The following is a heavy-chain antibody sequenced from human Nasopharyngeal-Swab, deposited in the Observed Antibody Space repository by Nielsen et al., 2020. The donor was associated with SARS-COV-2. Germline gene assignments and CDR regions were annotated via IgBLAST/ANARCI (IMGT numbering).Heavy chain of an antibody. CDR2: TRNKANSYTT. Sequence: GESLKISCAASGFTFSDHYMDWVRQAPGKGLEWVGRTRNKANSYTTEYAASVKGRFTISRDDSENSVYLQMNSLKTEDTAVCYCARGATIFGVVLGDSYGMDVWGQGTTVTVSS. J-gene: IGHJ6*02. CDR1: GFTFSDHY. D-gene: IGHD3-3*01. V-gene: IGHV3-72*01. CDR3: ARGATIFGVVLGDSYGMDV.